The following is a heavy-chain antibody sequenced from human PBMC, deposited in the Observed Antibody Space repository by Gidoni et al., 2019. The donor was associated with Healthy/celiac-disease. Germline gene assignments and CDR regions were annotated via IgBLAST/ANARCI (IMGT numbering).Heavy chain of an antibody. CDR2: IDWDDDK. D-gene: IGHD3-10*01. V-gene: IGHV2-70*01. CDR3: ARIIWGRGSFDY. Sequence: QVTLRESGPALVNPTQTLTLTCTFSGFSLSTSGMCVSWIRQPPGKALEWLALIDWDDDKYYSTSLKTRLTISKDTSKNQVVLTMTNMDPVDTATYYCARIIWGRGSFDYWGQGTLVTVSS. J-gene: IGHJ4*02. CDR1: GFSLSTSGMC.